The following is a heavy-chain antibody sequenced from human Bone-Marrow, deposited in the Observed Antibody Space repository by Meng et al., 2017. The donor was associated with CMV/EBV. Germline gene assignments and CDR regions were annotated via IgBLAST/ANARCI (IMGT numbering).Heavy chain of an antibody. CDR2: ISYDGSNK. V-gene: IGHV3-30*04. Sequence: GESLKISCAASGFTFSSYAMHWVRQAPGKGLEWVAVISYDGSNKYYADSVKGRFTISRDNSKNKLYLQMNSLRAEDTAVYYCAREKSDCSSTSCSGGMDVWGQGTTVTVSS. D-gene: IGHD2-2*01. CDR3: AREKSDCSSTSCSGGMDV. J-gene: IGHJ6*01. CDR1: GFTFSSYA.